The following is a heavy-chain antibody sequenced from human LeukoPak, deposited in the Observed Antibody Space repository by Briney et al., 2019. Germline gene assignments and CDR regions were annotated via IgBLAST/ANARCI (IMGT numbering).Heavy chain of an antibody. CDR2: INHSGST. D-gene: IGHD4-23*01. J-gene: IGHJ2*01. CDR1: GGSFSGYY. CDR3: ARWGYGGNSGVGWYFDL. V-gene: IGHV4-34*01. Sequence: SETLSLTCAVYGGSFSGYYWSWIRQPPGKGLEWIGEINHSGSTNYNPSLKSRVTISVDTSKNQFSLKLSSVTAADTAVYYCARWGYGGNSGVGWYFDLWGRGTLATVSS.